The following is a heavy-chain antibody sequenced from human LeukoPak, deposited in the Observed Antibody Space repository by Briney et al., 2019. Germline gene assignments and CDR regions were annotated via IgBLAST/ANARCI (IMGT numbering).Heavy chain of an antibody. CDR2: IYYSGNT. D-gene: IGHD5/OR15-5a*01. CDR3: ARGCPSTSRDGWFDP. CDR1: GGPVSSGDYY. V-gene: IGHV4-30-4*08. J-gene: IGHJ5*02. Sequence: PSETLSLTCTVSGGPVSSGDYYWSWIRQPPGKGLEWIGHIYYSGNTYYNVSLKSRVTISVDTSKNQFSLKLNSVTAADTAVYYCARGCPSTSRDGWFDPWGQGTLVTVSS.